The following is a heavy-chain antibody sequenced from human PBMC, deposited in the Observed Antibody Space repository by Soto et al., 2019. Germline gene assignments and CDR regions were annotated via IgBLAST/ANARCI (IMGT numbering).Heavy chain of an antibody. J-gene: IGHJ4*02. D-gene: IGHD3-10*01. CDR3: ARDCCRYGDYYAPSAY. CDR1: GFTFSSYA. CDR2: ISGSGGST. V-gene: IGHV3-23*01. Sequence: GGSLRLSCAASGFTFSSYAMSWVRQAPGKGLEWVSAISGSGGSTYYANSVKGRFTISRDNSKNTLYLQMDSLRAEDMAVYYCARDCCRYGDYYAPSAYWGRGTLVTGSS.